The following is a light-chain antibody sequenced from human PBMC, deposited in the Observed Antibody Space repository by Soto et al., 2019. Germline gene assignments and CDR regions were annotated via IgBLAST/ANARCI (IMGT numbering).Light chain of an antibody. J-gene: IGKJ1*01. CDR3: QQARNWPPWT. V-gene: IGKV3-11*01. Sequence: ATLSLPPRLCTRLFRTDCQSSTSFLAWYQQRPAQAHXIXXYXASNRAHGTTARFSGTGSGTDITLTISRPETEDFAVYYGQQARNWPPWTFGQRPTVDFK. CDR2: XAS. CDR1: QSSTSF.